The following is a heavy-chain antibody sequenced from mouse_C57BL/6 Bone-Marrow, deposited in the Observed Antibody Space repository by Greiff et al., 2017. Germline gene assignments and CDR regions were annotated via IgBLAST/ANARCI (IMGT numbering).Heavy chain of an antibody. CDR1: GYTFTSYW. J-gene: IGHJ3*01. CDR2: IHPNSGST. Sequence: VKLQQPGAELVKPGASVKLSCKASGYTFTSYWMHWVKQRPGQGLEWIGMIHPNSGSTNYNEKFKSKATLTVDKSSSTAYMQLSSLTSEDSAVYFCAMIYDGYYGFAYWGQGTLVTVSA. CDR3: AMIYDGYYGFAY. V-gene: IGHV1-64*01. D-gene: IGHD2-3*01.